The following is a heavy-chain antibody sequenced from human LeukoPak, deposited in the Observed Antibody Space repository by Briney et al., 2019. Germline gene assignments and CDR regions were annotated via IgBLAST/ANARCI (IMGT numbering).Heavy chain of an antibody. CDR1: GGSISSSNW. D-gene: IGHD3-22*01. J-gene: IGHJ4*02. Sequence: KPSETLSLTCAVSGGSISSSNWWSWVRQPPGKGLEWIGEIYHSGSTNYNPSLKSRVTISVDKSKNQFSLKLSSVTAADTAVYYCARRLDYYDSSGYSGGYFDYWGQGTLVTVSS. V-gene: IGHV4-4*02. CDR3: ARRLDYYDSSGYSGGYFDY. CDR2: IYHSGST.